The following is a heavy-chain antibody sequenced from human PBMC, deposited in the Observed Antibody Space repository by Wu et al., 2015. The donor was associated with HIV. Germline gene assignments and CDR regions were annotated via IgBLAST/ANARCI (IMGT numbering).Heavy chain of an antibody. Sequence: QVQLVQSGAEVKKPGASVKVSCKASGYTFTGYYMHWVRQAPGQGLEWMGWINPNSGGTNYAQKFQGRVTMTRDTSISTAYMELSRLRSDDTAVYYCAREGIVGAYRSFENAFDIWGQGTMVTVSS. J-gene: IGHJ3*02. D-gene: IGHD1-26*01. CDR1: GYTFTGYY. V-gene: IGHV1-2*02. CDR2: INPNSGGT. CDR3: AREGIVGAYRSFENAFDI.